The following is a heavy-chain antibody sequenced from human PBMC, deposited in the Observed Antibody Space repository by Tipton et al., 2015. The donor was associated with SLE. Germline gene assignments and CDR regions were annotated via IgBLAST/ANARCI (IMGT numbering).Heavy chain of an antibody. V-gene: IGHV4-59*01. Sequence: TLSLTCTVSGGSIRSYRWNWIRQPPGKGLEWIGYIPYSGSANYNPSLQSRVTISLDTSKNQFSLNLTSVTAADTAVYYCARAPRQYYGRDVWGQGTTVIVSS. CDR2: IPYSGSA. CDR3: ARAPRQYYGRDV. CDR1: GGSIRSYR. J-gene: IGHJ6*02.